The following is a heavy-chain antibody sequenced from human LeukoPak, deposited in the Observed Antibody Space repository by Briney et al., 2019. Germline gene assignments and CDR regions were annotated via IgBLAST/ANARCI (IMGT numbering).Heavy chain of an antibody. CDR2: TYTSGYT. Sequence: PSETLSLTCIVSGGSISSGSYYWSWIRQPAGKGLEWIGRTYTSGYTNYNPSLKSRVTISVDTSKNQFSLKLSSVTVADTAVYYCARTYYDVFSGYYSGGGPFDYWGQGTLVTVSS. CDR3: ARTYYDVFSGYYSGGGPFDY. D-gene: IGHD3-3*01. J-gene: IGHJ4*02. V-gene: IGHV4-61*02. CDR1: GGSISSGSYY.